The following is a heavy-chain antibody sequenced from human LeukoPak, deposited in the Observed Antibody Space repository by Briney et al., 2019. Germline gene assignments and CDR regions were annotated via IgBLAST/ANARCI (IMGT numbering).Heavy chain of an antibody. J-gene: IGHJ4*02. CDR3: ASPGGPNSN. D-gene: IGHD1-14*01. Sequence: GGSLRLSCAASGFTFSSYSMNWVRQAPGKGLEWVASISSSRTYIYYADSVKGRFTISRDNAKNSLYLQMNSLRAEDTAVYYCASPGGPNSNWGQGTPVTVSS. V-gene: IGHV3-21*01. CDR1: GFTFSSYS. CDR2: ISSSRTYI.